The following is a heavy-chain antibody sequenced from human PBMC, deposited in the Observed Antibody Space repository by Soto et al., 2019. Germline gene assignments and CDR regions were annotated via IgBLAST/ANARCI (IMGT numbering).Heavy chain of an antibody. D-gene: IGHD2-21*01. CDR3: SADRPHIAIGWPV. Sequence: QMQLVQSGPEVKKPGTSVKVSCKASGFDFGSFGIQWLRQSQGQGFEWIGWIVVATGSTNYAPNFQGRVTITRDMYTNTAYMDLTNLRSDDTAVYFCSADRPHIAIGWPVWGQVTMVAVSS. J-gene: IGHJ6*02. CDR2: IVVATGST. CDR1: GFDFGSFG. V-gene: IGHV1-58*02.